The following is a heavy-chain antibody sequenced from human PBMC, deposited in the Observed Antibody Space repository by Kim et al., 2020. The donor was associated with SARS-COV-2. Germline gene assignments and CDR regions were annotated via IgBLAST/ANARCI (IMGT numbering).Heavy chain of an antibody. D-gene: IGHD3-22*01. CDR2: IYYSGST. Sequence: SETLSLTCTVSGGSISSYYWSWIRQPPGKGLEWIGYIYYSGSTNYNPSLKSRVTISVDTSKNQFSLKLSSVTAADTAVYYCARGTMIDRRLFDYWGQGTLVTVSS. J-gene: IGHJ4*02. V-gene: IGHV4-59*13. CDR3: ARGTMIDRRLFDY. CDR1: GGSISSYY.